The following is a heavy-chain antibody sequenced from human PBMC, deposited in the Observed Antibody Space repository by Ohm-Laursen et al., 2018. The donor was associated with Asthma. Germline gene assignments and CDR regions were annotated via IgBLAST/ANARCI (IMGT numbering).Heavy chain of an antibody. Sequence: SVKVSCKASGGTFSSYAISWVRQAPGQGLEWMGGIIPIFGTANYAQKFQGRVTITADESTSTAYMELRSLRNDDTAVYYCASSEPSGLGYCSSTSCYPTINFDYWGQGTLVTVSS. CDR2: IIPIFGTA. CDR1: GGTFSSYA. J-gene: IGHJ4*02. D-gene: IGHD2-2*01. CDR3: ASSEPSGLGYCSSTSCYPTINFDY. V-gene: IGHV1-69*13.